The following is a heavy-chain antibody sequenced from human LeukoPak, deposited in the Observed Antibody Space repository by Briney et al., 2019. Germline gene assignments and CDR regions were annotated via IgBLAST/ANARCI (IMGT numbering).Heavy chain of an antibody. CDR1: GYTFTSYD. CDR2: MNPNSGNA. D-gene: IGHD2-2*02. Sequence: ASVKVSCKASGYTFTSYDINWVRQATGQGLEWMGWMNPNSGNAGYAQKFQGRVTMTRNTSISTAYMELSSLRSEDTAVYYCARVLIPPTRENYYYGMDVWGQGTTVTVSS. CDR3: ARVLIPPTRENYYYGMDV. V-gene: IGHV1-8*01. J-gene: IGHJ6*02.